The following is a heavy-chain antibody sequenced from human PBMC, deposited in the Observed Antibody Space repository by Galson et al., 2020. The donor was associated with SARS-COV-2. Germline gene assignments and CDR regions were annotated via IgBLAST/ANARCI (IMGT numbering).Heavy chain of an antibody. CDR2: VYYTGST. V-gene: IGHV4-31*03. CDR1: GGSISNGGYY. CDR3: TRRLSLSTIAARLGWFDP. J-gene: IGHJ5*02. D-gene: IGHD6-6*01. Sequence: SETLSLTCTVSGGSISNGGYYWSWIRQHPGKGLEWIGYVYYTGSTYYNPSLRSRVTISVDTSKNQFSLKLSSVTAADTAVYYCTRRLSLSTIAARLGWFDPWGQGSLVIGSS.